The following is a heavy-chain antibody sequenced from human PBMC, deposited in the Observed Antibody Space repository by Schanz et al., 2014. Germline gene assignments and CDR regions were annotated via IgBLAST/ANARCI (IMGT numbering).Heavy chain of an antibody. V-gene: IGHV1-69*02. J-gene: IGHJ5*01. CDR3: ARNYEWFES. CDR1: GGTFSSYT. CDR2: IDPRGAST. Sequence: QVQLVQSGAEVKKPGSSVKVSCKASGGTFSSYTISWVRQAPGQGLEWMGMIDPRGASTTYAQKFQGRLSLTGDMSTSTLYLELRSLTSEDTAVYYCARNYEWFESWGQGTLVTVSS. D-gene: IGHD3-16*01.